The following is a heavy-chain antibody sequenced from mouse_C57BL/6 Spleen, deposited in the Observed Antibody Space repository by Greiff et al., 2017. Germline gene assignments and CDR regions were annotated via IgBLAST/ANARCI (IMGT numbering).Heavy chain of an antibody. V-gene: IGHV1-15*01. J-gene: IGHJ2*01. CDR2: IDPETGGT. CDR3: TRGVTTVVTPRDY. D-gene: IGHD1-1*01. CDR1: GYTFTDYA. Sequence: LQQSGAELVRPGASVTLSCKASGYTFTDYAMHWVKQTPVHGLEWIGAIDPETGGTAYNQKVKGKAILTADKSSSPAYRWRRSLTSEDSAFYYCTRGVTTVVTPRDYWGQGTTLTVSS.